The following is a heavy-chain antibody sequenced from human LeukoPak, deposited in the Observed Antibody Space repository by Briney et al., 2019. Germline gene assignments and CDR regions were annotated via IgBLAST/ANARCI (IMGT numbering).Heavy chain of an antibody. Sequence: GGSLRLSCVASGFTFSNYWMHWVRQTPGKGLVWLSRINTDGSITHYADSVKGRFTISRDNAKKTVCLQMNSLRAEDTAVYYCVRLLDVDYWGQGTLVTVSS. D-gene: IGHD3-3*01. V-gene: IGHV3-74*01. CDR2: INTDGSIT. CDR1: GFTFSNYW. J-gene: IGHJ4*02. CDR3: VRLLDVDY.